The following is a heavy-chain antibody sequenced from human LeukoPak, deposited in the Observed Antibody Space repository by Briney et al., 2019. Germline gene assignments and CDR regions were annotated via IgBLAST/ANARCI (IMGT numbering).Heavy chain of an antibody. V-gene: IGHV4-59*01. CDR2: IYYRGST. CDR1: GGSISNYY. J-gene: IGHJ4*02. Sequence: SETLSLTCTVSGGSISNYYWSWIRQPPGKGLDWIGYIYYRGSTSYNPSLKSRVAISVETSKNQFSVNLSSVTAADTAVYYCARATYDGPLYFGYWGQGTLVTVSS. D-gene: IGHD3-3*01. CDR3: ARATYDGPLYFGY.